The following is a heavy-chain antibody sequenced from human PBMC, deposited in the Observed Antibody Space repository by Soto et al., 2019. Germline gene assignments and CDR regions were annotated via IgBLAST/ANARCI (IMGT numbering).Heavy chain of an antibody. D-gene: IGHD1-1*01. CDR2: IIPILGIA. J-gene: IGHJ3*02. Sequence: QVQLVQSGAEVKKPGSSVKVSCKASGGTFSSYTISWVRQAPGQGLEWMGRIIPILGIANYAQKFQGRVTSTADKSTSTAYMELSSLRSEDTAVYYCARDRRVHNWNFDAFDIWGQGTMVTVSS. CDR1: GGTFSSYT. CDR3: ARDRRVHNWNFDAFDI. V-gene: IGHV1-69*08.